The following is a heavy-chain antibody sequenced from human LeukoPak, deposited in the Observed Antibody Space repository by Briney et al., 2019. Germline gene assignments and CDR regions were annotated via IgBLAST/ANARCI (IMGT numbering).Heavy chain of an antibody. Sequence: PSETLSLTCTVSGGSISSDYWSWIRQPPGKGLECIGYISYSGSTNSNPSLKSRVTISIDTSKNQFSLKLTSVTATDTAVYYCARQKSRDIVVVVAARGYNWFDPWGQGTLVTVSS. D-gene: IGHD2-15*01. CDR2: ISYSGST. V-gene: IGHV4-59*08. J-gene: IGHJ5*02. CDR1: GGSISSDY. CDR3: ARQKSRDIVVVVAARGYNWFDP.